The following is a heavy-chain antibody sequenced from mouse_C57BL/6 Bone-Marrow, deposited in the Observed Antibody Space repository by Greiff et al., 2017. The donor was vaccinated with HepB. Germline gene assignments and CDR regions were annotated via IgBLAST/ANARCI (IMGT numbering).Heavy chain of an antibody. Sequence: QVQLQQPGAELVMPGASVKLSCKASGYTFTSYWMHWVKQRPGQGLEWIGEIDPSDSYTNYNQKFKGKSTLTVDKSSSTAYMQLSSLTSEDSAFYYCALANWDWYFDVWGTGTTVTVSS. V-gene: IGHV1-69*01. J-gene: IGHJ1*03. CDR3: ALANWDWYFDV. D-gene: IGHD4-1*01. CDR1: GYTFTSYW. CDR2: IDPSDSYT.